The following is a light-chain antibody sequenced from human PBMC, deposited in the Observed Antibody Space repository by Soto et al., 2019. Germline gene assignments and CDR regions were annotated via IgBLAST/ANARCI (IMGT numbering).Light chain of an antibody. V-gene: IGKV1-39*01. CDR3: QQSYSLPHT. J-gene: IGKJ2*01. Sequence: DIQMTQSPSSLSASVGDRVTITCRASQSISNYLNWYQLKPGKAPNLVIYTTANLQSGVPSRFSGSGSGTDFTLTITSLQLEDFATYYCQQSYSLPHTFGQGTKLEIK. CDR2: TTA. CDR1: QSISNY.